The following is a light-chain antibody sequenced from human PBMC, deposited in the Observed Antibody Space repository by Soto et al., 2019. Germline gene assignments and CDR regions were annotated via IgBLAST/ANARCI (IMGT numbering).Light chain of an antibody. CDR1: SSDVGRYNY. CDR2: DVT. V-gene: IGLV2-14*03. J-gene: IGLJ1*01. Sequence: QSVLPQPASVSGSPGQSITISCTGTSSDVGRYNYVSWYQQYPGRAPKLIIFDVTNRPSGVSPRFSGSKSGNTASLTISGLQAADEADYYCNSYTGTSARYAFGTGTRSPS. CDR3: NSYTGTSARYA.